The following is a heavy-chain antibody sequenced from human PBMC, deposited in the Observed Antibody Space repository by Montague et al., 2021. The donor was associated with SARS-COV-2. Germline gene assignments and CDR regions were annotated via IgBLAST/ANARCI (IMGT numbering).Heavy chain of an antibody. J-gene: IGHJ4*02. CDR2: MYYTGHT. Sequence: SETLSPTRTPSGASVASGNFYWSWIRQPPGKGLEWIGYMYYTGHTNYXPSLESRVTMPVDPSKNQFSLTLTSVTAADTAVYYCARSRANVPSRPGFDYWGQGALVTVSS. CDR1: GASVASGNFY. V-gene: IGHV4-61*01. CDR3: ARSRANVPSRPGFDY. D-gene: IGHD6-6*01.